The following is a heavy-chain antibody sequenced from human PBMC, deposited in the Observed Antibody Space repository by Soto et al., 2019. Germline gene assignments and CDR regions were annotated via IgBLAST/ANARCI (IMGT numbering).Heavy chain of an antibody. D-gene: IGHD3-9*01. Sequence: PGGSLRLSCAASGFTFSNYDMHWVRQATGKGLEWVSTIGTAGDTYYAGSVKGRFSVSRENAKDSIYLQMNSLRAGDTAVYFCARSPTLTDPRNYQMDVWGEGTAVTVSS. V-gene: IGHV3-13*01. J-gene: IGHJ6*03. CDR3: ARSPTLTDPRNYQMDV. CDR2: IGTAGDT. CDR1: GFTFSNYD.